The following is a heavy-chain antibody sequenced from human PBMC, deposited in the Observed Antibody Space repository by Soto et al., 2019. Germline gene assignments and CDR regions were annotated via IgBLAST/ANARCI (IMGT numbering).Heavy chain of an antibody. Sequence: KTSETLSLTCTVSGDSISSSYWSCIGQPPGKGLEWIGFIFNSENTYYNPSLKSRISLSIDTSKNQFSLKLSSVTAADTAVYSCARSVDPWGQGTLVTVSS. CDR3: ARSVDP. V-gene: IGHV4-4*09. CDR2: IFNSENT. CDR1: GDSISSSY. J-gene: IGHJ5*02.